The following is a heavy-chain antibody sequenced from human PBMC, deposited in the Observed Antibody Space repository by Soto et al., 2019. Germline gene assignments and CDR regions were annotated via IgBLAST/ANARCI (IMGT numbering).Heavy chain of an antibody. CDR3: ARVQSSSFDFDI. D-gene: IGHD6-6*01. Sequence: STNGWTWVRQPPGKRLEWIGEIYHNGSPTYSPSLRGRATISVDKSNNQFSLRLRSVTAADTAVNYCARVQSSSFDFDIWGQGTMVT. J-gene: IGHJ3*02. V-gene: IGHV4-4*02. CDR1: STNG. CDR2: IYHNGSP.